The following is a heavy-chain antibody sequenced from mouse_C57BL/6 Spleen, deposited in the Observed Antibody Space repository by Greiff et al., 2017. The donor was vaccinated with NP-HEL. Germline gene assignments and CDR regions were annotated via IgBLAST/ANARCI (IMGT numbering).Heavy chain of an antibody. CDR2: IDPEDGET. CDR3: ARYTAGNEGYGYAMDY. Sequence: EVQLQQSGAELVKPGASVKLSCTASGFNIKDYYMHWVKQRTEQGLEWIGRIDPEDGETKYAPKFQGKATLTADTSSNTAYLQLSSLTSEDTAVYYCARYTAGNEGYGYAMDYWGQGTSVTVSS. J-gene: IGHJ4*01. CDR1: GFNIKDYY. D-gene: IGHD2-1*01. V-gene: IGHV14-2*01.